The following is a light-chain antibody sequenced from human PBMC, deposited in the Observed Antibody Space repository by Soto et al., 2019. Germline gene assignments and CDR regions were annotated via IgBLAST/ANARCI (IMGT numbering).Light chain of an antibody. J-gene: IGKJ1*01. V-gene: IGKV4-1*01. CDR1: QSIFYSSNNKNY. Sequence: DIVMTQSPDSLAVSLGERATINCKSSQSIFYSSNNKNYLAWFQQKPGQPPQLLIYWASTRESGVPDRFSGSGSETDFTLTISGLQAEDVAIYYGQQYYSSPTWTFGQGTKVDIK. CDR3: QQYYSSPTWT. CDR2: WAS.